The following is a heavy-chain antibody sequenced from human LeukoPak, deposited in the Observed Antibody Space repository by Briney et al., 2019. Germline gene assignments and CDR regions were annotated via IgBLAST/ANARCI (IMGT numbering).Heavy chain of an antibody. V-gene: IGHV3-21*01. CDR2: ISSSSSYI. CDR3: ARGSSVGTYCSGGSCYFHLDY. D-gene: IGHD2-15*01. CDR1: GFTFSSYS. J-gene: IGHJ4*02. Sequence: PGGSLRLSCAASGFTFSSYSMNWVRQAPGKGLEWVSSISSSSSYIYYADSVKGRFTISRDNAKNSLYLQMNSLRAEDTAVYYCARGSSVGTYCSGGSCYFHLDYWGQGTLVTVSS.